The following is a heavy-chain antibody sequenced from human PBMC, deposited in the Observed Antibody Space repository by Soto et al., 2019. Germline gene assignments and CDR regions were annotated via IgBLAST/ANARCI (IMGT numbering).Heavy chain of an antibody. CDR1: VFTFRNYA. CDR2: ISGSVSST. Sequence: EVQLLESGGVLVQPGGSLRLSCAASVFTFRNYAMSWVRQAPGKGLEWVSAISGSVSSTYYADSVKGRFTISRDHSKHTLYLQMSSLRAEDTAVYYCAKDVWELLRGFDPWGQGTRVTVSS. J-gene: IGHJ5*02. CDR3: AKDVWELLRGFDP. V-gene: IGHV3-23*01. D-gene: IGHD1-26*01.